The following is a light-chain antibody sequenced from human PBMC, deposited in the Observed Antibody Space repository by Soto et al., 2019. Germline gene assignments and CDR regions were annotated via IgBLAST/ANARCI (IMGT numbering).Light chain of an antibody. V-gene: IGLV2-8*01. J-gene: IGLJ2*01. CDR1: SSDVGGYNY. CDR2: EVS. Sequence: QSALTQPPSASGSPGQSVTISCTGTSSDVGGYNYVSWYQQHPGKAPKLMIYEVSKRPSGVPDRFSGSKSGNTASLTVSGLQAEDEADYYCSSYAGSNIFGVVVFGGGTKLTVL. CDR3: SSYAGSNIFGVVV.